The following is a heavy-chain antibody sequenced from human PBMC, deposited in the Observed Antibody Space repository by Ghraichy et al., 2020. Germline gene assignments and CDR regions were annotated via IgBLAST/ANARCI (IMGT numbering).Heavy chain of an antibody. Sequence: ASVKVSCKASRYSLTTYSMNWVRQAPGQGPEWMGWIDTNTGNPTYAQGFRGRFVFSLDTSVNTAYLQISGLRTEDTAVYYCVRDRDDVSVGYKLDIWGQGTLVTVSS. J-gene: IGHJ3*02. D-gene: IGHD1-14*01. V-gene: IGHV7-4-1*02. CDR1: RYSLTTYS. CDR3: VRDRDDVSVGYKLDI. CDR2: IDTNTGNP.